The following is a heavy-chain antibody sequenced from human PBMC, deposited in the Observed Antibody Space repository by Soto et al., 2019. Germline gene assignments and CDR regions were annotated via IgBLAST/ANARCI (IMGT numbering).Heavy chain of an antibody. CDR1: GHTFTNYY. CDR2: INPTGGRA. Sequence: GASVKVSCKASGHTFTNYYIHWVRQAPGQGLEWMGVINPTGGRASYAPKFQGRVTLTRDTSTSTAYMELSSLRSDDTAVYFCSRLTTTVREINDDPFDFWGQGTLVTVSS. CDR3: SRLTTTVREINDDPFDF. V-gene: IGHV1-46*03. D-gene: IGHD3-10*01. J-gene: IGHJ4*03.